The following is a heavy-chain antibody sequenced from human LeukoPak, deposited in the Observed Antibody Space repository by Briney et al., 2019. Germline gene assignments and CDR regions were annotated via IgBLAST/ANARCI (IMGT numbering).Heavy chain of an antibody. CDR2: ISYDGSNK. CDR1: GFTFSTYA. CDR3: APAHYSDSSAYYSPFDY. J-gene: IGHJ4*02. Sequence: GGSLRLSCAASGFTFSTYAMHWVRQAPGKGLEWVALISYDGSNKYYADSVKGRFTVSRDNSKDTLYLQLNSLRAEDTAVYYCAPAHYSDSSAYYSPFDYWGQGTLVTVSS. V-gene: IGHV3-30-3*01. D-gene: IGHD3-22*01.